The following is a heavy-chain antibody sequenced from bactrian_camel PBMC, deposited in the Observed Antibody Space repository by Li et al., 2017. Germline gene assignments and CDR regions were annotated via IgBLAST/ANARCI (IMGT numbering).Heavy chain of an antibody. CDR1: GNTYGNYC. D-gene: IGHD3*01. Sequence: HVQLVESGGGSVQPGGSLKLYCEISGNTYGNYCMGWFRQAPGKERERVARISNGSTYYADSVKGRFTASKDSAKNTLYLQMNSLKPEDTAMYYCAAAIWTGYCPQRLERADFGYWGQGTQVTVS. J-gene: IGHJ6*01. V-gene: IGHV3S53*01. CDR3: AAAIWTGYCPQRLERADFGY. CDR2: ISNGST.